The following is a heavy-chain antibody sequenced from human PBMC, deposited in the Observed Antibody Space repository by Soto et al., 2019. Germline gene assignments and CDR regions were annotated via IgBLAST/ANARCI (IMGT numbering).Heavy chain of an antibody. Sequence: ASVKVSCKASGYTFTGHYIHWVRQAPEQGPEWMGEIGPESGATRYAQKFQGRVTMTMDMSITTVYMELSNLSPDDTAVYYCASYSSSFGYWGQGTLVTVS. CDR3: ASYSSSFGY. CDR2: IGPESGAT. CDR1: GYTFTGHY. V-gene: IGHV1-2*02. D-gene: IGHD6-13*01. J-gene: IGHJ4*02.